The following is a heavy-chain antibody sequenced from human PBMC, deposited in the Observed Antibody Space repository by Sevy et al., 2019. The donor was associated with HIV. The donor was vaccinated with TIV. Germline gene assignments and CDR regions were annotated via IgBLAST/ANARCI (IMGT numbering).Heavy chain of an antibody. Sequence: GGSLRLSCEASGFTFNTYGMHWVRQAPGKGLEWVAVIWYDGTNTNYADSVKGRFTISRDNSKNTLYLQMNSLRAEDTALYYCAKDQGESSGYYPLGAFDIWGQGTVVTVSS. CDR1: GFTFNTYG. J-gene: IGHJ3*02. V-gene: IGHV3-33*06. CDR2: IWYDGTNT. CDR3: AKDQGESSGYYPLGAFDI. D-gene: IGHD3-22*01.